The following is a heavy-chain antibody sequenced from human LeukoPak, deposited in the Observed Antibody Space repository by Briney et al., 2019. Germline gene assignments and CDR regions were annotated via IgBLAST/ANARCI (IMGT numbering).Heavy chain of an antibody. J-gene: IGHJ3*02. CDR1: GYTFTSYG. CDR3: ARDRPAGWGLDAFDI. D-gene: IGHD6-19*01. Sequence: ASVKVSCKASGYTFTSYGISWVRQAPGQGLEWMGWISAYNGNTNYAQKLQGRVTMTTDTSTSTAYMELRSLRSDDTAVYYCARDRPAGWGLDAFDIWGQGTMVTVSS. V-gene: IGHV1-18*01. CDR2: ISAYNGNT.